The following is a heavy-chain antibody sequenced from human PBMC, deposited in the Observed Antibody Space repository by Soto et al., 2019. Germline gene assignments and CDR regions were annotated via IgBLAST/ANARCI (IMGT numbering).Heavy chain of an antibody. CDR2: IIPIFGTA. V-gene: IGHV1-69*01. J-gene: IGHJ6*02. Sequence: QVQLVQSGAEVKKPGSSVKVSCKASGGTFSSYAISWVRQAPGQGLEWMGGIIPIFGTANYAQKFQGRVMITADESTSTAYRELSSLRSEDTAVYYCARHLVPYYYYGMDVWGQGTTVTVSS. D-gene: IGHD6-13*01. CDR3: ARHLVPYYYYGMDV. CDR1: GGTFSSYA.